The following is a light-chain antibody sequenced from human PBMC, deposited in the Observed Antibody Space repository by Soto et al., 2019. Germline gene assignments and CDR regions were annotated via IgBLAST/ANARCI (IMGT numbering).Light chain of an antibody. J-gene: IGLJ2*01. Sequence: QSALTQPASVSGSPGQSVTISCTGTSSDIGGYRYVSWYQQRPGKAPKLMIHDVTNRPSGVSDRFSGSKSGNTASLTISGLPAEGEADYYCTSYTSDSSVIFGGGTKLTVL. CDR3: TSYTSDSSVI. V-gene: IGLV2-14*03. CDR2: DVT. CDR1: SSDIGGYRY.